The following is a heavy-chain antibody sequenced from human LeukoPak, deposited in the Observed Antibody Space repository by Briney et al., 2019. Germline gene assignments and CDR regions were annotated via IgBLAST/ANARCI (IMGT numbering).Heavy chain of an antibody. D-gene: IGHD1-7*01. CDR2: INLNSGGT. CDR1: GYTFTVYY. CDR3: ARDEGITGTTFDY. V-gene: IGHV1-2*02. J-gene: IGHJ4*02. Sequence: ASVKVSCRASGYTFTVYYMHWVRQAPGQGLEWMGWINLNSGGTNYAQKFQGRVTMTRDTPISTAYLELSRLRSDDTAVYYCARDEGITGTTFDYWGQGTLVTVSS.